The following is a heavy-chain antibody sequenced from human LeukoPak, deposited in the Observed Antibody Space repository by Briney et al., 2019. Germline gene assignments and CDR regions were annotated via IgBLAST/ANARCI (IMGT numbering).Heavy chain of an antibody. CDR1: GYTFTSYD. J-gene: IGHJ6*03. V-gene: IGHV1-8*03. CDR3: ARGYDFWGGYSYYYYYMDV. CDR2: MNPNSGNT. Sequence: ASVKVSCKSSGYTFTSYDINWVRQATGQGLEWMGWMNPNSGNTGYAQRFQGRDTTTRNTSISTAYMELSRLRYEDTAVYYCARGYDFWGGYSYYYYYMDVWGKGTTVTVSS. D-gene: IGHD3-3*01.